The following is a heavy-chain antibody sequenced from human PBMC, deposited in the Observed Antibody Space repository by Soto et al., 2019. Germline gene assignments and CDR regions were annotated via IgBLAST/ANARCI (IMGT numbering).Heavy chain of an antibody. Sequence: ASVKVSCKASGGTFSSYAISWVRQAPGQGLEWMGGIIPIFGTANYAQKFQGRVTITRDTSASTAYMELSSLRSEDTAVYYCARNPSYYDSSGYYFDYWGQGTLVTVSS. CDR3: ARNPSYYDSSGYYFDY. V-gene: IGHV1-69*05. CDR1: GGTFSSYA. J-gene: IGHJ4*02. D-gene: IGHD3-22*01. CDR2: IIPIFGTA.